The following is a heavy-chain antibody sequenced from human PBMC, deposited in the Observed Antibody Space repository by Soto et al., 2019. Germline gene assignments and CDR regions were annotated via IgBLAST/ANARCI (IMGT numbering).Heavy chain of an antibody. J-gene: IGHJ4*02. CDR1: GYTFTSYN. CDR2: ISAGNGNT. CDR3: ETPQDYDRCRYS. Sequence: QVQFVQSGAEVKKPGASVKVSCKTPGYTFTSYNISWVRQAPGQRLEWMGWISAGNGNTRYSQKFQDRLTLTTDTTGNTAYPALNSLISEDTAVYYCETPQDYDRCRYSWGQGTLVTVSS. V-gene: IGHV1-3*01. D-gene: IGHD3-22*01.